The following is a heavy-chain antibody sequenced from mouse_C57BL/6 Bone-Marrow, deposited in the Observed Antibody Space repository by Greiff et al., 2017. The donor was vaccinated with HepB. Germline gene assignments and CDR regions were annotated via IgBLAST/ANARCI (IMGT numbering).Heavy chain of an antibody. D-gene: IGHD4-1*01. Sequence: EVKVVESGAELVRPGASVKLSCTASGFNIKDDYMHWVKQRPEQGLEWIGWIDPENGDTEYASKFQGKATITADTSSNTAYLQLSSLTSEDTAVYYCTTNWDFAYWGQGTLVTVSA. CDR1: GFNIKDDY. CDR2: IDPENGDT. J-gene: IGHJ3*01. V-gene: IGHV14-4*01. CDR3: TTNWDFAY.